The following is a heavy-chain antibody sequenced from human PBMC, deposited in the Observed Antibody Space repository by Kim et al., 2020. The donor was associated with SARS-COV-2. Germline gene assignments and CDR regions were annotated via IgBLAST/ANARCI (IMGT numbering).Heavy chain of an antibody. V-gene: IGHV4-31*02. J-gene: IGHJ4*02. D-gene: IGHD1-26*01. Sequence: YNPTLRSRVTISVDTSKNQFSLKLSSVTAADTAVYYCARGLGGSYGLFDYWGQGTLVTVSS. CDR3: ARGLGGSYGLFDY.